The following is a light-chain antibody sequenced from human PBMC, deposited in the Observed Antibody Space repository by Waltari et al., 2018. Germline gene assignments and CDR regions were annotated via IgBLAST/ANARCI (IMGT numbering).Light chain of an antibody. CDR3: CSYEPFNRV. V-gene: IGLV2-23*01. CDR1: NNL. J-gene: IGLJ3*02. CDR2: ATT. Sequence: QSALTQPASVSGSPGQSITISCSGTNNLVSWYPQFPGKVPKLVIYATTERPSGVSNRFSGSKSGDTASLTISGLQPGDEADYYCCSYEPFNRVFGGGTKLTVL.